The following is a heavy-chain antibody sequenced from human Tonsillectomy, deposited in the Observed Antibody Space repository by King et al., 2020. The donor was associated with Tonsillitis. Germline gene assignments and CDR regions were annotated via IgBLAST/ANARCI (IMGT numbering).Heavy chain of an antibody. J-gene: IGHJ4*02. Sequence: VQLQESGPGLVKPSQTLSLTCTVSGGSISSGSYYWNWIRRPAGKGLEWIGRIHSSGTTTYSPSLTSRLTIAMATSKNQFSLTLTSVTAADTAVYYWAGQLVVATIIDYWGQGTLVTGSS. CDR1: GGSISSGSYY. CDR2: IHSSGTT. V-gene: IGHV4-61*02. CDR3: AGQLVVATIIDY. D-gene: IGHD5-24*01.